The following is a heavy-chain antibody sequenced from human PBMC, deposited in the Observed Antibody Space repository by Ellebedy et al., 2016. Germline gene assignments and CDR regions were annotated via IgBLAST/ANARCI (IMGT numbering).Heavy chain of an antibody. CDR1: GFTFSSYA. V-gene: IGHV3-23*01. Sequence: GESLKISXADSGFTFSSYAMSWVRQAPGKGLEWISAITGTGGSTYYVDSVKGRFTISRDNSKNILYLQMNSLRAEDTAIYYCAKEDGGYVFDYWGQGTLVTVSS. CDR3: AKEDGGYVFDY. D-gene: IGHD5-12*01. J-gene: IGHJ4*02. CDR2: ITGTGGST.